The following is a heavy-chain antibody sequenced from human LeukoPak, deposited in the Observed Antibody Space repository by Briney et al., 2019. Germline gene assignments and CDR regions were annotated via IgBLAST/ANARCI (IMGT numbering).Heavy chain of an antibody. D-gene: IGHD3-10*01. Sequence: GASVKVSCKASGYTFTSYYMHWVPQAPGQGLEWMGIINPSGGSTSYAQKFQGRVTMTRDMSTSTVYMELSSLRSEDTAVYYCAREKGTRTYYYYMDVWGKGTTVTVSS. CDR3: AREKGTRTYYYYMDV. V-gene: IGHV1-46*01. CDR1: GYTFTSYY. J-gene: IGHJ6*03. CDR2: INPSGGST.